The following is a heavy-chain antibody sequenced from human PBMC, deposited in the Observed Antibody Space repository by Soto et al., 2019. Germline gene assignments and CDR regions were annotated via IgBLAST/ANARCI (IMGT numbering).Heavy chain of an antibody. Sequence: SETPSLTCTVSGGSISSGGYYWSWIRQHPGKGLEWIGYIYYSGSTYYNPSLKSRVTISVDTSKNQFSLKLSSVTAADTAVYYCARGRRITIFGVVIGDYFDYWGQGTLVTVSS. D-gene: IGHD3-3*01. J-gene: IGHJ4*02. CDR3: ARGRRITIFGVVIGDYFDY. CDR2: IYYSGST. CDR1: GGSISSGGYY. V-gene: IGHV4-31*03.